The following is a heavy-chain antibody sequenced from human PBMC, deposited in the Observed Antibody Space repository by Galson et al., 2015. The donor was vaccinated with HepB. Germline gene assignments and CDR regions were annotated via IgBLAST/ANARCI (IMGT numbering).Heavy chain of an antibody. CDR2: INPNTGVT. CDR1: GYTFTGYY. D-gene: IGHD6-19*01. CDR3: AKDAAGLTVANNWFDP. J-gene: IGHJ5*02. Sequence: QSGAEVKKPGESLKISCKASGYTFTGYYVHWVRQAPGQGLEWMGWINPNTGVTNYAQNFQGRVTMTRDTSITTAYMELSRLRSDDTAVYYCAKDAAGLTVANNWFDPWGQGSLVTVSS. V-gene: IGHV1-2*02.